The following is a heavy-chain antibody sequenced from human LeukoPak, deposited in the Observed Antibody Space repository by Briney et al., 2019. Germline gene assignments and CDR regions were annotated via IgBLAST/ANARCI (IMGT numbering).Heavy chain of an antibody. D-gene: IGHD1-26*01. J-gene: IGHJ5*02. CDR1: GGSFSGYY. V-gene: IGHV4-34*01. CDR3: ARKGGLVSRGIKNWFDP. Sequence: PSETLSLTCAVYGGSFSGYYWSWIRQPPGKGLEWIGEINHSGSTNYNPSLKSRVTISVDTSKNQFSLKLSSATAADTAVYYCARKGGLVSRGIKNWFDPWGQGTLVTVSS. CDR2: INHSGST.